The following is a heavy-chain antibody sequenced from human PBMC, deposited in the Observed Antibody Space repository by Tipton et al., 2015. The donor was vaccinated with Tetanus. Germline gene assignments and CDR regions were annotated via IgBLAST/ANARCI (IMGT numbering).Heavy chain of an antibody. D-gene: IGHD6-6*01. CDR3: ARAIAARPSNVVYYFGMDV. CDR2: IYYSGST. CDR1: GGSISSYY. V-gene: IGHV4-59*01. J-gene: IGHJ6*02. Sequence: LRLSCTVSGGSISSYYWSWIRQPPGKGLEWIGYIYYSGSTNYNPSLKSRVTISVDTSKNQFSLKVNSVTAADTAVYYCARAIAARPSNVVYYFGMDVWGQGTTVTVSS.